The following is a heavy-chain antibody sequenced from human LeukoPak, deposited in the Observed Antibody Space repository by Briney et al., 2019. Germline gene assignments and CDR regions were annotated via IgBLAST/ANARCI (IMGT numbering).Heavy chain of an antibody. D-gene: IGHD1-1*01. J-gene: IGHJ5*02. V-gene: IGHV4-31*03. CDR1: GGSISSGGYY. CDR2: IYYSGST. Sequence: SQTLSLTCTVSGGSISSGGYYWSWIRQHPGKGLEWIGYIYYSGSTYYNPSLKSRVTISVDTSKNQFSLKLSSVTAADTAVYYCARGVGSKPNWFDPWGQGTLVTVSS. CDR3: ARGVGSKPNWFDP.